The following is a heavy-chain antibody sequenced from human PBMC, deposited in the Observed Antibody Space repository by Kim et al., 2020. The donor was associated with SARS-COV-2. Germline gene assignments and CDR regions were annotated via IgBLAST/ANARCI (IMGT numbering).Heavy chain of an antibody. J-gene: IGHJ4*02. D-gene: IGHD2-21*01. Sequence: IYYADSVKGRFTISRDNAKNSLYLQMNSLRAEDTAVYYCASIMVADDFDYWGQGTLVTVSS. CDR3: ASIMVADDFDY. CDR2: I. V-gene: IGHV3-48*03.